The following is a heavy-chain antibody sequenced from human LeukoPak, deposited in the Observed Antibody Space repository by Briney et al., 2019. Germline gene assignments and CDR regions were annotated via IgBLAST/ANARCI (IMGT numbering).Heavy chain of an antibody. CDR1: GGSISSYY. CDR2: IYTSGST. CDR3: ARAGGSGSYYPFDY. V-gene: IGHV4-4*07. J-gene: IGHJ4*02. Sequence: SETLPLTCTVSGGSISSYYWSWIRQPAGKGLEWIGRIYTSGSTNYNPSLKSRVTMSVDTSKNQFSLKLSSVTAADTAVYYCARAGGSGSYYPFDYWGQGTLVTVSS. D-gene: IGHD3-10*01.